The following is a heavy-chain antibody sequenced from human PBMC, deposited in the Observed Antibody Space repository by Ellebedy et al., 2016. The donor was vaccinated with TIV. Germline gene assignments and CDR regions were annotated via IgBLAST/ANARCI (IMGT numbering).Heavy chain of an antibody. CDR3: ARDKGGYDLTFDY. V-gene: IGHV3-33*08. Sequence: GGSLRLSCAASGFTFSSYGMHWVRQAPGKGLEWVAVIWYDGSNKYYADSVEGRFTISRDNSKNTLYLQMNSLRAEDTAVYYCARDKGGYDLTFDYWGQGTLVTVSS. J-gene: IGHJ4*02. D-gene: IGHD5-12*01. CDR2: IWYDGSNK. CDR1: GFTFSSYG.